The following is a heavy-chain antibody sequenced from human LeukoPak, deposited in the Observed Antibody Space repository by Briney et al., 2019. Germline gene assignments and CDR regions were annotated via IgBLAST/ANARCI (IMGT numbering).Heavy chain of an antibody. V-gene: IGHV4-59*01. Sequence: PSETLSLTCTVSGGSISSYYWSWIRQPPGKGLEWIGDIYYSGSTNYNPSLKSRVTISVDTSKNQFSLKLSSVTAADTAVYYCARESGRDYYGSGSYLFDYWGQGTLVTVSS. CDR2: IYYSGST. J-gene: IGHJ4*02. CDR3: ARESGRDYYGSGSYLFDY. CDR1: GGSISSYY. D-gene: IGHD3-10*01.